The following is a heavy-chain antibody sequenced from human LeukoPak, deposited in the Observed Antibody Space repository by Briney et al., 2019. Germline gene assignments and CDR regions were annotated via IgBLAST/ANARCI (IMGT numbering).Heavy chain of an antibody. CDR2: IYYSGST. CDR1: GGSISSSSYY. V-gene: IGHV4-39*01. Sequence: PSETLSLTCTVSGGSISSSSYYWGWIRQPPGKGLEWIGSIYYSGSTYYNPSLKNRVTISVDTSKNQFSLKLSSVTAADTAVYYCARRDYSNYNNWFDPWGQGTLVTVSS. J-gene: IGHJ5*02. CDR3: ARRDYSNYNNWFDP. D-gene: IGHD4-11*01.